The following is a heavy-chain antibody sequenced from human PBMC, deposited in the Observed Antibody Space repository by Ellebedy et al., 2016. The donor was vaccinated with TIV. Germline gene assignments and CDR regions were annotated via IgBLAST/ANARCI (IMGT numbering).Heavy chain of an antibody. Sequence: ASVKVSXKVSGYTLTELSMHWVRQAPGKGLEWMGGFDPEDGETIYAQKFQGRVTMTEDTSTDTAYMELSSLRSEDTAVYYCATQGAMIVVVNAFDIWGQGTMVTVSS. V-gene: IGHV1-24*01. CDR3: ATQGAMIVVVNAFDI. J-gene: IGHJ3*02. CDR2: FDPEDGET. CDR1: GYTLTELS. D-gene: IGHD3-22*01.